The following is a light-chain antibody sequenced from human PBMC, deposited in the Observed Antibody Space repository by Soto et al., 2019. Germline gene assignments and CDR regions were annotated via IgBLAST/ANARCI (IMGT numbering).Light chain of an antibody. CDR2: KAS. V-gene: IGKV1-5*03. J-gene: IGKJ1*01. CDR1: QSVSTL. Sequence: DVQMTQSPSTLSASVGERVTITCRASQSVSTLLAWYQQKPGKAPKLLIYKASSLESGVPSRFSGSGSGTDFTLTISSLQPDDFGTYYCQQYNRYSPTFGQGTKVDIK. CDR3: QQYNRYSPT.